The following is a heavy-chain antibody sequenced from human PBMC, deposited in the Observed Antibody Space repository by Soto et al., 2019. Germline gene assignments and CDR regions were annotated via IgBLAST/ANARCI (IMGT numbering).Heavy chain of an antibody. V-gene: IGHV4-30-2*01. CDR2: IYHSGYT. CDR1: GGSLSSGGYS. CDR3: ARHGLAYGSGSYLSY. D-gene: IGHD3-10*01. J-gene: IGHJ4*02. Sequence: PSETLSLTCAVSGGSLSSGGYSWSWIRQPPGKGLEWIGYIYHSGYTYSNPSLKSRVTISVDTSKNQFSLKLSSVTAADTAVYYCARHGLAYGSGSYLSYWGQGTLVAVSS.